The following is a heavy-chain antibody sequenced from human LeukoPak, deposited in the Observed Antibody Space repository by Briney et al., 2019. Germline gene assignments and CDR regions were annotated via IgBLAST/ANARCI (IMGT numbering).Heavy chain of an antibody. V-gene: IGHV4-4*02. CDR2: IYHSGST. CDR1: GGSISSSNW. CDR3: ARAPVRGRHYGDYASAIAFDI. D-gene: IGHD4-17*01. J-gene: IGHJ3*02. Sequence: PSETLSLTCAVSGGSISSSNWWSWVRQPPGKGLEWIGEIYHSGSTNYNPSLKSRVTISVDKSKNQFSLKLSSVTAADTAVYYCARAPVRGRHYGDYASAIAFDIWGQGTMVTVSS.